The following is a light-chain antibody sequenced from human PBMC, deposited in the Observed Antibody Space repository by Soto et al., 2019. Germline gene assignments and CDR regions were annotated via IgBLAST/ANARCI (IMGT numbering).Light chain of an antibody. CDR2: DAS. V-gene: IGKV3-11*01. CDR1: QSVSSY. CDR3: QQRYSWPPAFT. J-gene: IGKJ3*01. Sequence: EIVLTQSPATLSLSPGERASLSCRASQSVSSYLAWYQQKPGQAPRLLVYDASNRATGIPARFSGSGSGTDFTLTISSREPEDFAVYYCQQRYSWPPAFTFGPGTKLDIK.